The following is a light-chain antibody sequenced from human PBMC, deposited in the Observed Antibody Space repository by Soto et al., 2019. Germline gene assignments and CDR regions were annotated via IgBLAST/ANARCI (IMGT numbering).Light chain of an antibody. CDR2: DAS. CDR1: QSITHW. CDR3: QQRNIWPPVT. J-gene: IGKJ5*01. Sequence: DIQMTQSPSIVSASVGDRVTVTCRSSQSITHWLAWYQQKPGKAPKLLVYDASSLETGVPSRFSGSGSGTDFTLTISSLEPEDSAVYYCQQRNIWPPVTFGQGTRLENK. V-gene: IGKV1-5*01.